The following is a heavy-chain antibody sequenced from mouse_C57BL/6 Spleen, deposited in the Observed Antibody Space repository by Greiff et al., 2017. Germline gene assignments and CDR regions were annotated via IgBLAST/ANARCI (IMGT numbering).Heavy chain of an antibody. J-gene: IGHJ3*01. D-gene: IGHD2-3*01. CDR3: ARRIYDGYLAY. CDR2: INPGSGGT. V-gene: IGHV1-54*01. Sequence: VKLMESGAELVRPGASVKVSCKASGYAFTNYLMEWVKQRPGQGLEWIGLINPGSGGTNYNENFKGKATLTADKSSSTSYMQISSLSSEDSAVYFGARRIYDGYLAYWGQGTLVTVSA. CDR1: GYAFTNYL.